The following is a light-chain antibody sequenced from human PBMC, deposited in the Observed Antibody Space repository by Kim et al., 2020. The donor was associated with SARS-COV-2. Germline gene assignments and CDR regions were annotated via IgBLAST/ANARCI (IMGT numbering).Light chain of an antibody. J-gene: IGLJ1*01. Sequence: GQSITTSCTGNSSDVGGYNYVSWYQQHPGKAPKLMIYDVSNRPSGVSNRFSGAKSGNTASLTISGLQAEDEADYYCSSYTSSSTLVFGTGTKVTVL. CDR1: SSDVGGYNY. CDR3: SSYTSSSTLV. CDR2: DVS. V-gene: IGLV2-14*03.